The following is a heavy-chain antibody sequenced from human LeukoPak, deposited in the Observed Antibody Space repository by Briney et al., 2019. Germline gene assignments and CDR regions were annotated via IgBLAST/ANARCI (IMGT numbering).Heavy chain of an antibody. V-gene: IGHV3-30*02. CDR2: IRYDGSNK. CDR3: AKDRVGLVGEGTYFDY. Sequence: PGGSLRLSCAASGFTFSSYGMHWVRQAPGKGLEWVAFIRYDGSNKYYADSVKGRFTISRDNSKNTLYLQMNSLRAEDTAVYYCAKDRVGLVGEGTYFDYWGQGTLVTVSS. CDR1: GFTFSSYG. D-gene: IGHD1-26*01. J-gene: IGHJ4*02.